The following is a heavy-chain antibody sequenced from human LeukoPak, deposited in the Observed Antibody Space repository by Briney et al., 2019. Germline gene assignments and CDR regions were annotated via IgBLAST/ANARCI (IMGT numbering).Heavy chain of an antibody. CDR3: ARDMGVAAAAKYIFDY. Sequence: TGGSLRLSCAASGFTFSNYAMHWVRQAPGKGLEWAAVISYDGSNKYYADSVRGRFTVSRDTSKNTLSLQMNSLRVEDTALYSCARDMGVAAAAKYIFDYWGQGTLVTVAS. J-gene: IGHJ4*02. CDR1: GFTFSNYA. V-gene: IGHV3-30-3*01. CDR2: ISYDGSNK. D-gene: IGHD6-13*01.